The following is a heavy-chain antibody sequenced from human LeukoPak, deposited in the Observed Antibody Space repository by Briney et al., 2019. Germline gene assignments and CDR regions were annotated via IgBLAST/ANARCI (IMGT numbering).Heavy chain of an antibody. CDR3: AKEAIVVPAARNYYYYGMDV. V-gene: IGHV3-30*02. CDR1: GFTFSSYG. J-gene: IGHJ6*02. D-gene: IGHD2-2*01. Sequence: GGSLRLSCAASGFTFSSYGMHWVRQAPGKGLGWVAFIRYDGSNKYYADSVKGRFTISRDNSKNTLYLQMNSLRAEDTAVYYCAKEAIVVPAARNYYYYGMDVWGQGTTVTVSS. CDR2: IRYDGSNK.